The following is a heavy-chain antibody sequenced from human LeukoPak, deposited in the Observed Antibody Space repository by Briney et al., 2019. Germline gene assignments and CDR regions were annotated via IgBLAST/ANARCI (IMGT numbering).Heavy chain of an antibody. CDR1: GGSFSGYY. CDR2: INHSGST. Sequence: SETLSLTCAVYGGSFSGYYWSWIRQPPGKGLEWIGEINHSGSTNYNPSLKSRVTISVDTSKNQFSLKLSSVTAADTAVYYCAREGGREYSSGWYYLDYWGQGTLVTVSS. J-gene: IGHJ4*02. V-gene: IGHV4-34*01. D-gene: IGHD6-19*01. CDR3: AREGGREYSSGWYYLDY.